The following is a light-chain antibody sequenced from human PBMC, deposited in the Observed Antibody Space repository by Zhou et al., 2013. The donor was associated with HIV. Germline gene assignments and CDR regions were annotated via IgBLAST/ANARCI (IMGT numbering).Light chain of an antibody. CDR3: LQYNSYPWT. Sequence: DIQMTQSPSTLSASVGDRVTITCRASQTINNWLAWYQQKPGKAPKLLIYKASSLESGVPSRFSGSGSGTEFTLTVSSLQPDDFATYYCLQYNSYPWTFGQGTKVEIQ. CDR2: KAS. V-gene: IGKV1-5*03. J-gene: IGKJ1*01. CDR1: QTINNW.